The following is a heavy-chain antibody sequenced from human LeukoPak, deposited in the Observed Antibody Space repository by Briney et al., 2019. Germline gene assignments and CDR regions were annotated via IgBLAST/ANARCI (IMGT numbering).Heavy chain of an antibody. D-gene: IGHD4-23*01. CDR2: IIPIFGTA. J-gene: IGHJ6*03. V-gene: IGHV1-69*05. Sequence: SVKVSCKASGGTFSSYAISWVRQAPGQGLEWMGGIIPIFGTANYAQKFQGRVTITTDEPTSTAYMELSSLRSEDTAVYYCARSRRVTMVVTQPYYYYMDVWGKGTTVTVSS. CDR1: GGTFSSYA. CDR3: ARSRRVTMVVTQPYYYYMDV.